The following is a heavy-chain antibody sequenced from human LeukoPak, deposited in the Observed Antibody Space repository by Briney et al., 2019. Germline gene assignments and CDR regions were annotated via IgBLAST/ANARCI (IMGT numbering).Heavy chain of an antibody. CDR3: ARWSARQDY. CDR1: GSRFTSYW. J-gene: IGHJ4*02. Sequence: GESLKISCQGSGSRFTSYWIGWVRQMPGKGLDWMGIIYPGDSDTRYSPSFQGQVTISADKSISTAYLQWSSLKASDTAMYYCARWSARQDYWGQGTLVTVSS. V-gene: IGHV5-51*01. D-gene: IGHD6-6*01. CDR2: IYPGDSDT.